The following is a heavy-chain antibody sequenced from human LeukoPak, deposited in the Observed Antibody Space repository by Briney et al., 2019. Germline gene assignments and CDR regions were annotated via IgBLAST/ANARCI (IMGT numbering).Heavy chain of an antibody. Sequence: GGSLRLSCAASGFTFSSYAMSWVRQPPGKGLEWVSAISGSGGSTYYADSVKGRFTISRDNSKNTLYLQMNSLRAEDTAVYYCAKASGDYDYYYYGMDVWGQGTTVTVSS. V-gene: IGHV3-23*01. CDR2: ISGSGGST. J-gene: IGHJ6*02. D-gene: IGHD4-17*01. CDR1: GFTFSSYA. CDR3: AKASGDYDYYYYGMDV.